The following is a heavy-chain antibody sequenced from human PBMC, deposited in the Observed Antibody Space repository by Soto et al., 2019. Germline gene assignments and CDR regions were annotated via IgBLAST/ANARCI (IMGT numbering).Heavy chain of an antibody. CDR3: AKAPAYDHGNIPVSAP. D-gene: IGHD4-4*01. CDR2: ISGSGGST. CDR1: GFTFSSYA. V-gene: IGHV3-23*01. Sequence: PGGSLRLSCAASGFTFSSYAMSWVRQAPGKGLEWVSAISGSGGSTYYADSVKGRFTISRDNSKNTLYLQMNSLRDEDTDVYYCAKAPAYDHGNIPVSAPWVNGTLVPVS. J-gene: IGHJ5*02.